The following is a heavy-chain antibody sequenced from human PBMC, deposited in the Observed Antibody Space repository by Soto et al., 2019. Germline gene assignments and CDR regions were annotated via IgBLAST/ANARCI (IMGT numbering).Heavy chain of an antibody. Sequence: SETLSLTCTVSGGSISSYYWSWIRQPPGKGLEWIGYIYYSGSTNYNPSLKSRVTISVDTSKNQFSLKLSSVTAADTAVYYCARDRSYYYGSGSRNYYYYGMDVWGQGPTVTVYS. CDR1: GGSISSYY. V-gene: IGHV4-59*01. CDR3: ARDRSYYYGSGSRNYYYYGMDV. J-gene: IGHJ6*02. D-gene: IGHD3-10*01. CDR2: IYYSGST.